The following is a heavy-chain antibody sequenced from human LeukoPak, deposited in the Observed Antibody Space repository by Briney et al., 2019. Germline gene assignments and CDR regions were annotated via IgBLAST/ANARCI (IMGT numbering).Heavy chain of an antibody. J-gene: IGHJ4*02. CDR2: ISAYNGNT. Sequence: ASVKVSCKASGYTFTSYGISWVRQAPGQGLEWMGWISAYNGNTNYAQKLQGRVTMTTDTSTSTAYMELRSLRSDDTAVYHCARDTSQPDPVVATTIDYWGQGTLVTVSS. CDR1: GYTFTSYG. CDR3: ARDTSQPDPVVATTIDY. V-gene: IGHV1-18*01. D-gene: IGHD1-26*01.